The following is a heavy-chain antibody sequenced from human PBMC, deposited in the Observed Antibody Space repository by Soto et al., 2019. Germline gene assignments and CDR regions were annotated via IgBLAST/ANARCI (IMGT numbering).Heavy chain of an antibody. CDR3: AKGLWFGSQSGMDV. J-gene: IGHJ6*02. V-gene: IGHV3-23*01. CDR1: GFTFSSYA. CDR2: ISGSGGST. D-gene: IGHD3-10*01. Sequence: VGSLRLSCAASGFTFSSYAMSWVRQAPGKGLEWVSAISGSGGSTYYADSVKGRFTISRDNSKNTLYLQMNSLRAEDTAVYYCAKGLWFGSQSGMDVWGQGTTVTVSS.